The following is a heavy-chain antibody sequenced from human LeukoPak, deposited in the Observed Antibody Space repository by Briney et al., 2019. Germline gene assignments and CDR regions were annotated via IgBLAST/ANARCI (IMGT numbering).Heavy chain of an antibody. CDR3: AKDRVDYGDYADAFDI. CDR2: IGSSAST. Sequence: GGSLRLSCAASGFTFSSYAMSWVRQAPGKGLEWVSAIGSSASTYYADSVKGRFIISRDNSKNTLYLQMNSLRAEDTAVYYCAKDRVDYGDYADAFDIWGQGTMVTVSS. J-gene: IGHJ3*02. V-gene: IGHV3-23*01. D-gene: IGHD4-17*01. CDR1: GFTFSSYA.